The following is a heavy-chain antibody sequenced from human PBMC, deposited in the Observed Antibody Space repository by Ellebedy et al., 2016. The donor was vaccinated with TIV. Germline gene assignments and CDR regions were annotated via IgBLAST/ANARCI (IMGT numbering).Heavy chain of an antibody. CDR1: GFTFSTYW. Sequence: GESLKISCAASGFTFSTYWMGWVRQAAGKGLEWVASITSGSYTHYVDSVKGRLTISKDDAKNSLYLQMNSLRAEDTAVYYCARQTVATSVNDAFDIWGLGTVVTVSS. CDR2: ITSGSYT. CDR3: ARQTVATSVNDAFDI. J-gene: IGHJ3*02. D-gene: IGHD4-17*01. V-gene: IGHV3-21*01.